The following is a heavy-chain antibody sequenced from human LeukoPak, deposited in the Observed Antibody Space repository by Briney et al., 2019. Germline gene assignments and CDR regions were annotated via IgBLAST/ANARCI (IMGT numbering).Heavy chain of an antibody. CDR3: ARDEDYGIFVNVDY. CDR2: FDPEDGET. V-gene: IGHV1-24*01. CDR1: GYTLTELS. D-gene: IGHD4-17*01. J-gene: IGHJ4*02. Sequence: ASVKASCKVSGYTLTELSMHWVRQAPGKGLEWMGGFDPEDGETIYAQKFQGRVTMTTDTPTSTAYMELRSLRSDDTAVYYCARDEDYGIFVNVDYWGQGTLVTVSS.